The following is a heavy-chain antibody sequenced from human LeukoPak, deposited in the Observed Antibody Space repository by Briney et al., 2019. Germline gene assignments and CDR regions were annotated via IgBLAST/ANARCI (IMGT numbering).Heavy chain of an antibody. D-gene: IGHD3-10*01. CDR3: ARGVSSMVRGPRYGY. CDR2: INHSGST. V-gene: IGHV4-34*01. CDR1: GGSFSGYY. J-gene: IGHJ4*02. Sequence: PSETLSLTCTVYGGSFSGYYWSWIRQPPGKGLEWIGEINHSGSTNYNPSLKSRVTISVDTSKNQFSLKLSSVTAADTAVYYCARGVSSMVRGPRYGYWGQGTLVTVSS.